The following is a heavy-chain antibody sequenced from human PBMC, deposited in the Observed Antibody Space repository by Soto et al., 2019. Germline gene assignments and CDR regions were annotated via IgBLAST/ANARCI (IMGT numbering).Heavy chain of an antibody. J-gene: IGHJ3*01. V-gene: IGHV3-23*01. CDR1: GFPFSTYA. CDR2: ITNRGGIT. D-gene: IGHD1-1*01. Sequence: EVQLLESGGCLVQRGGYLRLSCAASGFPFSTYALNWVRQAPGKGLEWVSTITNRGGITYYEDSVKGRFTISRDNSESALYLQMNSRRAVDTAIYYCSKDRSGTAADAFDLWGQGTMVTVSS. CDR3: SKDRSGTAADAFDL.